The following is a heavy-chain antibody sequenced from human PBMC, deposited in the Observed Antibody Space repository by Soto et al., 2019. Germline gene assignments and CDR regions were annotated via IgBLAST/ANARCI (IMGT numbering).Heavy chain of an antibody. CDR3: ARDRLGIELLWFGESNAFDI. CDR2: INAGNGNT. V-gene: IGHV1-3*01. D-gene: IGHD3-10*01. J-gene: IGHJ3*02. CDR1: GYTFTSYA. Sequence: ASVKVSCKASGYTFTSYAMHWVRQAPGQRLEWMGWINAGNGNTKYSQKFQGRVTITRDTSASTAYMELSSLRSEDTAVYYCARDRLGIELLWFGESNAFDIWGQGTMVTVSS.